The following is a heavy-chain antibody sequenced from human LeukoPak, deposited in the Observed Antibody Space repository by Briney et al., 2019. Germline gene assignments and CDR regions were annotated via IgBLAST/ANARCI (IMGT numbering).Heavy chain of an antibody. J-gene: IGHJ4*02. D-gene: IGHD3-10*01. CDR3: ARDHYYGSGIDY. CDR1: GFTFSNYA. Sequence: GGSLRLSCEASGFTFSNYAMNWVRQAPGKGLEWVSSISSSSSYIYYADSVKGRFTISRDNAKNSLYLQMNSLRAEDTAVYYCARDHYYGSGIDYWGQGTLVTVSS. CDR2: ISSSSSYI. V-gene: IGHV3-21*01.